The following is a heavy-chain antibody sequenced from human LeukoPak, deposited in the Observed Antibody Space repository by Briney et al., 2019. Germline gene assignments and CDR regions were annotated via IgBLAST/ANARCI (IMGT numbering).Heavy chain of an antibody. Sequence: SVKVSCKASGGTFSSYAISWVRQAPGQGLEWMGGIIPIFGTANYAQKFQGRVTITTDESTSTAYMELSSLRSEDTAVYYCAASTMVRGNWFDPWGQGTLVTVSS. CDR3: AASTMVRGNWFDP. CDR2: IIPIFGTA. D-gene: IGHD3-10*01. V-gene: IGHV1-69*05. CDR1: GGTFSSYA. J-gene: IGHJ5*02.